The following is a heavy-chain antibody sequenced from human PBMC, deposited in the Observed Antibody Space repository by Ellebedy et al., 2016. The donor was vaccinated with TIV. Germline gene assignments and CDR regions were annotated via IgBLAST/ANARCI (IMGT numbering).Heavy chain of an antibody. Sequence: MPSETLSLTCTVSGGSISSSSYYWGWIRQPPGKGLEWIGSIYYSGSTYYNPSLKSRVTISVDTSKNQFSLKLSSVTAADTAVYYCARAAYGDYGGHYGMDVWGQGTTVTVSS. D-gene: IGHD4-17*01. V-gene: IGHV4-39*07. CDR1: GGSISSSSYY. J-gene: IGHJ6*02. CDR3: ARAAYGDYGGHYGMDV. CDR2: IYYSGST.